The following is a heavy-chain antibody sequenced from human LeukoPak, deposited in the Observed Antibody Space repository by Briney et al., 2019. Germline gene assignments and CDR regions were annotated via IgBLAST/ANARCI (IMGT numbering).Heavy chain of an antibody. Sequence: GGSLRLSCAASGFTFSSYAMNWVRQAPGKGLEWVSLITSGGSTYYADSVKGRFTISRDNSKNTLFLQMNSLRAEDTALYYWAKKIGGVYAFDIWGQGTMVTVSS. D-gene: IGHD3-16*01. CDR2: ITSGGST. CDR3: AKKIGGVYAFDI. CDR1: GFTFSSYA. V-gene: IGHV3-23*01. J-gene: IGHJ3*02.